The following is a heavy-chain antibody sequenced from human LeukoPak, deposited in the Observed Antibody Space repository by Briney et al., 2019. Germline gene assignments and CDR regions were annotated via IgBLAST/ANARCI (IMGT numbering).Heavy chain of an antibody. Sequence: SQTLSLTCAISGHRVPSNCAAWNWIPQSPSRGLEWLGRTYYRPKRYREYGVYVRGRITNNHDPSQHQSSLPLISVHPEETLLYNCASYTSTCVLDYWGQGTLVTVSS. V-gene: IGHV6-1*01. CDR1: GHRVPSNCAA. CDR2: TYYRPKRYR. D-gene: IGHD6-13*01. J-gene: IGHJ4*02. CDR3: ASYTSTCVLDY.